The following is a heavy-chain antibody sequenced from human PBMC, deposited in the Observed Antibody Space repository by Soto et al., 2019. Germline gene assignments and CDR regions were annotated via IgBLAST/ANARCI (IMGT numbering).Heavy chain of an antibody. D-gene: IGHD2-21*02. CDR1: GFTFSSYS. J-gene: IGHJ4*02. V-gene: IGHV3-21*01. Sequence: EVQLVESGGGLVKPGGSLRLSCAASGFTFSSYSMNWVRQAPGKGLEWVSSISSSSSYIYYADSVKGRFTISRDNAKNSLYLQMNSLRAEDTAVYYCARRKTVVTQFDYWGQGTLVTVSS. CDR3: ARRKTVVTQFDY. CDR2: ISSSSSYI.